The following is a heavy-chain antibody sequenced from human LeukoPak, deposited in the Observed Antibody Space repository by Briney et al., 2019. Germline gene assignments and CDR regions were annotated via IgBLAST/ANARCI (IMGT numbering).Heavy chain of an antibody. J-gene: IGHJ3*02. CDR3: ARIGFEDPDAFDI. D-gene: IGHD3-9*01. CDR2: ISSSGSTI. CDR1: GFTFSDYY. V-gene: IGHV3-11*01. Sequence: GGSLRLSCAASGFTFSDYYMSWIRQAPGKGLEWVSYISSSGSTIYYADSVKGRFTISRDNAKNSLYLQMHSLRAEDTAVYYCARIGFEDPDAFDIWGQGIMVTVSS.